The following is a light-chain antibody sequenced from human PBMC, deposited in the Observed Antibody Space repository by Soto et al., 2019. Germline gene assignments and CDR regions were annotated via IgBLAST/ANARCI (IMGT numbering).Light chain of an antibody. Sequence: EIVLTQSPGTLSLSPGERATLSCRASESVNSNHIAWYQQKLGQAPRLLIYGPSSRATGIPERFSGSGSGTDFTLSISRLEPEDFAVYFCHQFGSSPQTFGHGTKVEIK. V-gene: IGKV3-20*01. CDR2: GPS. CDR3: HQFGSSPQT. CDR1: ESVNSNH. J-gene: IGKJ1*01.